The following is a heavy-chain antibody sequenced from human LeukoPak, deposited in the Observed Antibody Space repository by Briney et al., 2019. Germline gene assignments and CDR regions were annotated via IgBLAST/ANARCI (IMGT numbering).Heavy chain of an antibody. CDR1: GFTFSGYA. D-gene: IGHD1-26*01. Sequence: GGSLRLSCAASGFTFSGYAMSWVRQAPGKGLEWVSLITGSGATTYYADSVKGRFTMSRDNSKNTLYLQMNSLRAEDTAVYYCAKRESGQGYGMDVWGQGTTVTVSS. CDR2: ITGSGATT. CDR3: AKRESGQGYGMDV. V-gene: IGHV3-23*01. J-gene: IGHJ6*02.